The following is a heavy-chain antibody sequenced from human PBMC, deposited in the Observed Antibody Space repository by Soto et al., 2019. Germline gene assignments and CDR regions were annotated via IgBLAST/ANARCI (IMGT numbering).Heavy chain of an antibody. D-gene: IGHD3-10*01. V-gene: IGHV1-2*02. Sequence: ASVNVSCKASGYTFTGYYMHWVRQAPGQGLEWMAWINPNRGGTNYAQKFQGRVTMTRDTSISTAYMELSRLRSDDTAVYYCARDRNTYYYGSGRYGNPIWFDPWGQGTLVTVSS. CDR2: INPNRGGT. J-gene: IGHJ5*02. CDR3: ARDRNTYYYGSGRYGNPIWFDP. CDR1: GYTFTGYY.